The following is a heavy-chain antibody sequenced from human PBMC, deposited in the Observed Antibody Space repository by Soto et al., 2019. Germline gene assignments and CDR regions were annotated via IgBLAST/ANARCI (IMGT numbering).Heavy chain of an antibody. J-gene: IGHJ4*02. V-gene: IGHV3-21*01. CDR3: ARDLDNWNDDLDY. Sequence: EVQLVESGGGLVKPGGSLRLSCAASGFTFSSYSMNWVRQAPGKGLEWVSSISSSSSYIYYADSVKGRFTISRDNAKNSLYLQMNSLRAEDTAVYYCARDLDNWNDDLDYWVQGTLVTVSS. CDR1: GFTFSSYS. CDR2: ISSSSSYI. D-gene: IGHD1-20*01.